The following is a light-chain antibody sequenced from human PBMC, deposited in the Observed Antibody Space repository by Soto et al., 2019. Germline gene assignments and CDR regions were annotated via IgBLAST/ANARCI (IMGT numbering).Light chain of an antibody. CDR2: EVT. CDR3: SSYKVSVAPYV. Sequence: QSVLTQPASLSGSPGQSITISCTGTSSDIGAYDYVSWFQQHPGKAPKLIIYEVTNRPSGVSSRFSGSKSGNTASLTISGLQAEDEAHYYCSSYKVSVAPYVSGTGTKVTVL. CDR1: SSDIGAYDY. V-gene: IGLV2-14*01. J-gene: IGLJ1*01.